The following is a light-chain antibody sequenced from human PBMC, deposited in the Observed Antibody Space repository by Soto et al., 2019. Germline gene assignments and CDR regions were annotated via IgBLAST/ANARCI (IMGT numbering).Light chain of an antibody. CDR3: CSAAGSSTYWV. CDR1: ISDVGSYDL. Sequence: QSALTQPASVSGSPGQSITISCTGTISDVGSYDLVSWYQQHPGKAPKLMIYEGSKRPSGVSNRFSGSKSGNTASLTISGVQAEEEADYYCCSAAGSSTYWVFGGGTKLTVL. CDR2: EGS. J-gene: IGLJ2*01. V-gene: IGLV2-23*01.